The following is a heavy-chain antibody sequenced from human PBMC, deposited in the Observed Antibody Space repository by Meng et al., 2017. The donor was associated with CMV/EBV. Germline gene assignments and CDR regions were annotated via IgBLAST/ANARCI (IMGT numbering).Heavy chain of an antibody. Sequence: ASVKVSCKASGYTFTGYYMHWVRQAPGQGREWMGWINPNSGGTNYAQKFQGRVTMTRDTSISTAYVELSRLRSDDTAVYYCARDRLGYCSSTSCYYGADWGQGTLVTVSS. D-gene: IGHD2-2*01. CDR2: INPNSGGT. CDR3: ARDRLGYCSSTSCYYGAD. J-gene: IGHJ1*01. CDR1: GYTFTGYY. V-gene: IGHV1-2*02.